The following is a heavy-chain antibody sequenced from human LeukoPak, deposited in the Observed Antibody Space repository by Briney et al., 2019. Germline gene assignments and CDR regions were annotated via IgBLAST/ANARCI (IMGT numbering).Heavy chain of an antibody. CDR2: IYYSGST. D-gene: IGHD4-17*01. CDR1: GGSISSYY. J-gene: IGHJ3*02. CDR3: ARDLRYGDYGDDAFDI. Sequence: PSETLSLTCTVSGGSISSYYWSWIRQPPGKGLEWIGYIYYSGSTNYNPSLKSRVTTSVDTSKNQFSLKLSSVTAVDTAVYYCARDLRYGDYGDDAFDIWGQGTTVTVSS. V-gene: IGHV4-59*01.